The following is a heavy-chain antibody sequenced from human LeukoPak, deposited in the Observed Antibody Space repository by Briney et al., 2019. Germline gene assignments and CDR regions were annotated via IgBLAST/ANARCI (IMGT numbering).Heavy chain of an antibody. D-gene: IGHD6-13*01. J-gene: IGHJ4*02. CDR2: INPNSGGT. CDR1: GYTFTGYY. CDR3: ARVAAAPDRLFDY. Sequence: VASVKVSCKASGYTFTGYYMHWVRQAPGQGLEWMGWINPNSGGTNYAQKFQGRVTMTRDTSISTAYMELSRLRSDDTAVYYCARVAAAPDRLFDYWGQGTLVTVSS. V-gene: IGHV1-2*02.